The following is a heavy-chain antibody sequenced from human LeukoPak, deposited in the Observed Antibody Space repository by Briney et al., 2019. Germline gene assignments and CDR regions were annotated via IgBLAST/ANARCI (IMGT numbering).Heavy chain of an antibody. CDR3: ARDEGRFDP. J-gene: IGHJ5*02. CDR2: ISTFTGDT. CDR1: GYAFTKSG. V-gene: IGHV1-18*01. Sequence: ASEKVSCKASGYAFTKSGIAWVRQAPGQGLEWMGWISTFTGDTNYAQKFQSRVTMTTDTSTTTVYMELRSLTSDDTAVYYCARDEGRFDPWGQGTLVTVSS.